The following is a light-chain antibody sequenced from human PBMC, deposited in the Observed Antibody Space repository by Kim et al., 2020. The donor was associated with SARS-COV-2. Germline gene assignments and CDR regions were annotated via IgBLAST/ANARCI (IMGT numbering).Light chain of an antibody. CDR2: DES. CDR3: QLRSGWPP. J-gene: IGKJ5*01. Sequence: SLPPGQRATLSCRASQSISNYLAWYQQNAGQAPRLPIYDESNRATGIPARFSGRGSGTDFTIPISSLGPEESAVYYCQLRSGWPPFGQGTRLESK. V-gene: IGKV3-11*01. CDR1: QSISNY.